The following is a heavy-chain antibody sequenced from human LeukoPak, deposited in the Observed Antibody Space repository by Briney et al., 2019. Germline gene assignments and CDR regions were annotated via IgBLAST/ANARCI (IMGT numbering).Heavy chain of an antibody. CDR3: ARGTGANGDAFDI. CDR1: GGTFSSYA. J-gene: IGHJ3*02. CDR2: IIPIFGTA. Sequence: SVKVSCKASGGTFSSYAISWVRQAPGQGLEWMGGIIPIFGTANYAQKFQGRVTITADKSTSTAYMELSSLRSEDSAVYYCARGTGANGDAFDIWGQGTMVTVSS. D-gene: IGHD7-27*01. V-gene: IGHV1-69*06.